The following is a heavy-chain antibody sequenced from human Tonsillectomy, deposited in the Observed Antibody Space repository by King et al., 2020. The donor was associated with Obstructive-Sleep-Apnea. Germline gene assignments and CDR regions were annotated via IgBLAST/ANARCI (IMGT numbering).Heavy chain of an antibody. D-gene: IGHD3-22*01. CDR3: ARADPKYYDSSGYYY. CDR1: GGSISSYY. J-gene: IGHJ4*02. Sequence: VQLQESGPGLVKPSETLSLTCTVSGGSISSYYWSWIRQPPGKGLEWIGYIYYSGSTNYNPSLKSRVTISVDTSKNQFSLKLSSVTAADTAVYYCARADPKYYDSSGYYYWGQGTLVTVSS. CDR2: IYYSGST. V-gene: IGHV4-59*01.